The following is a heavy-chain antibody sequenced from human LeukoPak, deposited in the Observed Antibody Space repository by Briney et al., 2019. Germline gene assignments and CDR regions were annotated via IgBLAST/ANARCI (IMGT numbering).Heavy chain of an antibody. J-gene: IGHJ4*02. CDR1: GGTFSSYA. Sequence: SVKVSCKASGGTFSSYAISWVRQAPGQGLEWMGRIIPILGIANYAQKFQGGVTITADKSTSTAYMELSSLRSEDTAVYYCALGVGATTQDYWGQGTLVTVSS. V-gene: IGHV1-69*04. D-gene: IGHD1-26*01. CDR2: IIPILGIA. CDR3: ALGVGATTQDY.